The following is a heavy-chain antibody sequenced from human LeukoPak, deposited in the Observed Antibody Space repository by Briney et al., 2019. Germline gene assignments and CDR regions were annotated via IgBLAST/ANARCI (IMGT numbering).Heavy chain of an antibody. J-gene: IGHJ4*02. Sequence: ASVNVSCKASGFTFTSYGISWVRQAPGQGLEWMGWISAYNGNTNYEQKLQGRVTMTTDTSTTTAYMELRSLRSDASAVYFCARVPIPPYSSSWYQPFDYWGQGTLVTVSS. V-gene: IGHV1-18*01. CDR3: ARVPIPPYSSSWYQPFDY. CDR1: GFTFTSYG. CDR2: ISAYNGNT. D-gene: IGHD6-13*01.